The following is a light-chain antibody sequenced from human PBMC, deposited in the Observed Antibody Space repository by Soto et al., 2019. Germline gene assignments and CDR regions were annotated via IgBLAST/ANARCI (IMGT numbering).Light chain of an antibody. Sequence: EIVLTQSPGTLSLSPGERATLSCRASQTVSTNFLAWYQQKPGQAPRLLIYGASSRATGTPDRFSGSGSGTDFTRTISRLEPEDFGVFFCQQYGNSPLTFGQGTKVEIK. V-gene: IGKV3-20*01. J-gene: IGKJ1*01. CDR2: GAS. CDR1: QTVSTNF. CDR3: QQYGNSPLT.